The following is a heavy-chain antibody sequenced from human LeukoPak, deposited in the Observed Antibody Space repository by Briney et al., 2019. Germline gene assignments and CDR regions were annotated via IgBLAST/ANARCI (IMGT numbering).Heavy chain of an antibody. Sequence: ASVKVSCKASGYTFTGYAMHWVRQAPGQRLEWMGWINAGNGNTKYSQKFQGRVTITRDTSASTAYMELSSLRSEDTAVYYCARVGTTVTLLFDPWGQGTLVTVSS. J-gene: IGHJ5*02. CDR2: INAGNGNT. CDR3: ARVGTTVTLLFDP. D-gene: IGHD4-17*01. CDR1: GYTFTGYA. V-gene: IGHV1-3*01.